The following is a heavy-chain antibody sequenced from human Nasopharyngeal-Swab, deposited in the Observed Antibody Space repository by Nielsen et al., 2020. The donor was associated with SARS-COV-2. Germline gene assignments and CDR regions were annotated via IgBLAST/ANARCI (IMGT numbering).Heavy chain of an antibody. CDR1: GFTFSSYS. J-gene: IGHJ4*02. CDR2: ISSSSSTI. CDR3: ARDNDFWSGYHPSADY. D-gene: IGHD3-3*01. V-gene: IGHV3-48*02. Sequence: GGSLRLSCAASGFTFSSYSMNWVRQAPGKGLEWVSYISSSSSTIYYADSVKGRFTISRDNAKNSLYLQMYSLRDEDTAVYYCARDNDFWSGYHPSADYWGQGTLVTVSS.